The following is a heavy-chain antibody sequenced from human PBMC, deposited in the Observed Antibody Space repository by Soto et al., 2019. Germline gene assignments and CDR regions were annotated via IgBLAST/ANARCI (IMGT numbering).Heavy chain of an antibody. Sequence: QVQLQQWGAGLLKPSETLSLTCGVNADSFSNYYWIWIRQPPGKGLEWIGEIDHSGNTNYSPSLKSRVTMSVDTSKNQFSLRLTSVTAAYTAVYYCVGGRGRLVGFDYWGQGTLVTVSS. V-gene: IGHV4-34*01. J-gene: IGHJ4*02. D-gene: IGHD1-26*01. CDR3: VGGRGRLVGFDY. CDR2: IDHSGNT. CDR1: ADSFSNYY.